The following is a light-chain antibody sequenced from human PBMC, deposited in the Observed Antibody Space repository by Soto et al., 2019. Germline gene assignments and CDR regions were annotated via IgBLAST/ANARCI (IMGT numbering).Light chain of an antibody. J-gene: IGKJ2*01. Sequence: DIQMTQSPSSLSASVGDRVTITCRASQSISSYLNWYQHKPGKAPKLLIYAASSLHSGVPSRCSGSGSGTDFTLTISSLQPEDFATYYCQQSYSTPHTFGQGTKLEIK. V-gene: IGKV1-39*01. CDR1: QSISSY. CDR2: AAS. CDR3: QQSYSTPHT.